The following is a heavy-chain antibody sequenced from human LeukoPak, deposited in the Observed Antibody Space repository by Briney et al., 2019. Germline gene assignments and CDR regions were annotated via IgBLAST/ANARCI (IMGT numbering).Heavy chain of an antibody. Sequence: PGRSLRLSCAASGFTFSTCGMHWVRHAPGKGLEWVAFISFDGRDKYSVDSVKGRFTISRDNSRDTLYLQMNSLRIEDTAVYYCAKGPGAGKALDYLDDWGQGTRVSVSS. CDR2: ISFDGRDK. CDR3: AKGPGAGKALDYLDD. V-gene: IGHV3-30*18. CDR1: GFTFSTCG. D-gene: IGHD6-19*01. J-gene: IGHJ4*02.